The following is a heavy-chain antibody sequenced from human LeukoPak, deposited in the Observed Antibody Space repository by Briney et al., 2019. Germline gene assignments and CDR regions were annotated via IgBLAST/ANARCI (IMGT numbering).Heavy chain of an antibody. J-gene: IGHJ6*02. Sequence: GGSLRLSCAASGFTFSAYAMNWVRQAPGKGLEWVGFIRSKAYGGTTEYAASVKGRFTISRDDSKSIAYLQMNSLKTEDTAVYYCTRDLPYSSGWYNYYYYYGMDVWGQGTTVTVSS. CDR1: GFTFSAYA. V-gene: IGHV3-49*04. CDR2: IRSKAYGGTT. D-gene: IGHD6-19*01. CDR3: TRDLPYSSGWYNYYYYYGMDV.